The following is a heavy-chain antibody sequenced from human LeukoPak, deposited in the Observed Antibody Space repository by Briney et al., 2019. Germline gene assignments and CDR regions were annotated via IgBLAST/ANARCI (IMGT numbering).Heavy chain of an antibody. Sequence: SETLSLTCTVSGGSISSSSYYWGWIRQPPGKGLEWIGSIYYSGSTYYNPSLKSRVTISVDTSKNQFSLKLSSVTAADTAVYYCARVSRYNWNYGTFDIWGQGTMVTVSS. CDR3: ARVSRYNWNYGTFDI. J-gene: IGHJ3*02. V-gene: IGHV4-39*07. CDR1: GGSISSSSYY. CDR2: IYYSGST. D-gene: IGHD1-7*01.